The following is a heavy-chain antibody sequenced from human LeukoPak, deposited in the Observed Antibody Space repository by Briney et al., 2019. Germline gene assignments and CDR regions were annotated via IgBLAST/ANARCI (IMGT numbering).Heavy chain of an antibody. CDR1: GGTISSSGYY. Sequence: SETLSLTCTVSGGTISSSGYYWGWVRQPPGKGLEWIGSIYYTGITHYSPSLKSRLTISVDTSKNQFSLRLSSVTAADTAVYYCAQFSLKYSNTWGQDYWGQGTLVTVSS. J-gene: IGHJ4*02. D-gene: IGHD6-13*01. V-gene: IGHV4-39*01. CDR3: AQFSLKYSNTWGQDY. CDR2: IYYTGIT.